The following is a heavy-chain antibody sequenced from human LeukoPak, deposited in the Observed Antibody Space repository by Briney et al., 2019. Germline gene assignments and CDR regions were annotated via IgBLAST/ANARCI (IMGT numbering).Heavy chain of an antibody. V-gene: IGHV4-38-2*01. J-gene: IGHJ6*03. CDR1: GYSISSGYY. D-gene: IGHD1-26*01. CDR3: ARRSYFYYYYHYMDV. Sequence: PSETLSLTCAVSGYSISSGYYWGWIRQPPGKGLEWIGEINHSGSTNYNPSLKSRVTISVDTSKNQFSLKLSSVTAADTAVYYCARRSYFYYYYHYMDVWGKGTTVTVSS. CDR2: INHSGST.